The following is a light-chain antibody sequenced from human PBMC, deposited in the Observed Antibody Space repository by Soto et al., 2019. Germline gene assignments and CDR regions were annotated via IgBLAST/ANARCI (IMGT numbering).Light chain of an antibody. J-gene: IGKJ5*01. CDR1: QGISSY. CDR2: GAS. V-gene: IGKV1-9*01. CDR3: QQLNTYPIT. Sequence: IQLTQSPSSLSASVGNRVTITCRASQGISSYLAWYQQKPGKAPKLLIYGASTLEGGVPFRFSGSGSGTDFTLTISSLQPEDFATYYCQQLNTYPITFGQGTRLEIK.